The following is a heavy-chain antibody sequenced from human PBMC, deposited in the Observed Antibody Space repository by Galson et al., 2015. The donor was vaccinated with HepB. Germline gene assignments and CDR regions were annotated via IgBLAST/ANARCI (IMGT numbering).Heavy chain of an antibody. D-gene: IGHD6-19*01. J-gene: IGHJ4*02. CDR2: ISSSSSSYI. CDR3: AREENSSGWFFDY. V-gene: IGHV3-21*01. Sequence: SLRLSCAASGFTFSSYWMSWVRQAPGKGLEWVSSISSSSSSYIYYADSVKGRFTISRDNAKNSLYLQMNSLRAEDTAVYYCAREENSSGWFFDYWGQGTLVTVSS. CDR1: GFTFSSYW.